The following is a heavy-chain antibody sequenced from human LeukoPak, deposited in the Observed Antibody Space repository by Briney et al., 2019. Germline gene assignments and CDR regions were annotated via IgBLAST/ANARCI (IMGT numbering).Heavy chain of an antibody. CDR2: INHSGST. CDR1: GGSFSGYY. V-gene: IGHV4-34*01. D-gene: IGHD3-9*01. J-gene: IGHJ6*03. CDR3: ARHVYDILTGYYYYYMDV. Sequence: SETLSLTCAVYGGSFSGYYWSWIRQPPGKGLEWIGEINHSGSTNYNPSLKSRVTISVDTSKNQFSLKLSSVTAADTAVYYCARHVYDILTGYYYYYMDVWGKGTTVTISS.